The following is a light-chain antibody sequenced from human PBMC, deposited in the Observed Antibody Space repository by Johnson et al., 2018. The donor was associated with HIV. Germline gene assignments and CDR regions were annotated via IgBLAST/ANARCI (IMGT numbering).Light chain of an antibody. V-gene: IGLV1-51*02. CDR3: GTWDSSLSPHYV. J-gene: IGLJ1*01. Sequence: HSVLTQPPSVSAAPGQKVTISCSGSSSNIGNNYVSWYQQLPGTAPKLLIYENNKRPSGIPDRFSGSKSGTSATLGITGLQTGDEADYYCGTWDSSLSPHYVFGTGTKVTVL. CDR2: ENN. CDR1: SSNIGNNY.